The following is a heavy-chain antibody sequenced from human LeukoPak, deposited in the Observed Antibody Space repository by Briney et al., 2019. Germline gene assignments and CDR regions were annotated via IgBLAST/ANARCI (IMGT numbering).Heavy chain of an antibody. CDR3: VVVVEPPDSDGFDV. Sequence: GSLRLSFAASGFTFGNSWVQWVRQAPGKGLVWVSLINADGSTTTYADSVKGRFTISRDNARNTVSLQMNSLTIEDTAVYYCVVVVEPPDSDGFDVWGQGTMITVSS. V-gene: IGHV3-74*01. J-gene: IGHJ3*01. CDR2: INADGSTT. D-gene: IGHD1-14*01. CDR1: GFTFGNSW.